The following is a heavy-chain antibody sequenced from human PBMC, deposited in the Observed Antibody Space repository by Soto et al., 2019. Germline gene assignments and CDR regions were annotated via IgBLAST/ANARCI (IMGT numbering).Heavy chain of an antibody. Sequence: GGSLRLSCAASGFTFSSYGMHWVRQAPGKGLEWVAVISYDGSNKYYADSVKGRFTISRDNPKNTLYLQMNSLRAEDTAVYYCAKDKEESLFDYWGQGTLVTVSS. CDR2: ISYDGSNK. CDR3: AKDKEESLFDY. CDR1: GFTFSSYG. J-gene: IGHJ4*02. V-gene: IGHV3-30*18.